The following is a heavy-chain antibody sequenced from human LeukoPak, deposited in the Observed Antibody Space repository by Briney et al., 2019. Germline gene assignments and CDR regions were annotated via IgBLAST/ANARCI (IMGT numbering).Heavy chain of an antibody. CDR1: GGSITNNW. J-gene: IGHJ4*02. Sequence: SGTLSLTCVVSGGSITNNWWSWVRQPPGKGLEWIGEIYHSGSTTYNPSLKSRVTISVDTSKNQFSLKLSSVTAADTAVYYCAREGGYSSSHFDYWGQGTLVTVSS. V-gene: IGHV4-4*02. CDR2: IYHSGST. CDR3: AREGGYSSSHFDY. D-gene: IGHD6-6*01.